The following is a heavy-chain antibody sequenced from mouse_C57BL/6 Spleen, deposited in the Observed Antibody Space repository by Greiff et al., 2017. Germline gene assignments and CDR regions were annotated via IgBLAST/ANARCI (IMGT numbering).Heavy chain of an antibody. CDR1: GYTFTDYE. CDR2: IDPETGGT. CDR3: TRKGGTNVSFDY. V-gene: IGHV1-15*01. Sequence: QVQLQQSGAELVRPGASVTLSCKASGYTFTDYEMHWVKQTPVHGLEWIGAIDPETGGTAYNQKFKGKAILTADKSSSTAYMELRSLTSEDSAVYYCTRKGGTNVSFDYWGQGTTLTVSS. J-gene: IGHJ2*01. D-gene: IGHD1-3*01.